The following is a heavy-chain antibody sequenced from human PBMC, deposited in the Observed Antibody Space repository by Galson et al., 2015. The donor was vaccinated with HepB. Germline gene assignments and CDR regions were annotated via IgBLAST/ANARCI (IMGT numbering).Heavy chain of an antibody. CDR2: ITGSGGST. V-gene: IGHV3-23*01. CDR1: GFAFSSYA. Sequence: SLRLSCAASGFAFSSYAMSWVRQAPGKGLEWVSSITGSGGSTYYADSVKGRFTISRDNSKNTLSLQMDSLRAEDTAVYYCAKSGHTNCYYSLDYWGQGTLVTVSS. J-gene: IGHJ4*02. CDR3: AKSGHTNCYYSLDY. D-gene: IGHD2-21*01.